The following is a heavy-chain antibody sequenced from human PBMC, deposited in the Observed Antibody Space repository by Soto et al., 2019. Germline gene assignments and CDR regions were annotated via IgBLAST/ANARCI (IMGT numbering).Heavy chain of an antibody. D-gene: IGHD2-2*02. J-gene: IGHJ4*02. CDR2: INSDGSST. V-gene: IGHV3-74*01. CDR3: ARGGVGRYCSSSSCYTWVFDY. CDR1: GFTFSNYW. Sequence: GGSLRLSCAASGFTFSNYWMHWVRQAPGKGLVWVSRINSDGSSTSYADSVKGRFTISRDNAKNTLSLQMNSLRADDTAVYYCARGGVGRYCSSSSCYTWVFDYWGQGPLVTAYS.